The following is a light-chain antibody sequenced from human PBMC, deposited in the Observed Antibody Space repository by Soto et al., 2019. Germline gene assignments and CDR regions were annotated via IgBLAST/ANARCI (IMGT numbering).Light chain of an antibody. CDR1: SSDVGDYNY. J-gene: IGLJ2*01. Sequence: QSALTQPASVSGSPGQSITISCTGTSSDVGDYNYVSWYQQHPGKAPKLMIYDVTYQPSGVSNRFSGSKSGNTASLTISGLQAEDEADYYCSSYTSSGALGVFGGGTKLTVL. V-gene: IGLV2-14*01. CDR2: DVT. CDR3: SSYTSSGALGV.